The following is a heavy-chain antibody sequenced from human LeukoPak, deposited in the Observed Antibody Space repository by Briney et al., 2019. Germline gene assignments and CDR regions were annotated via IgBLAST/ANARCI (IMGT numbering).Heavy chain of an antibody. CDR1: GFTFSSYG. J-gene: IGHJ5*02. V-gene: IGHV3-30*18. D-gene: IGHD3-10*01. CDR2: ISYDGSNK. CDR3: AKGGVLWFGELLADWFDP. Sequence: PGGSLRLSCAASGFTFSSYGMRWVRQAPGKGLEWVAVISYDGSNKYYADSVKGRFTISRDNSKNTLYLQMNSLRAEDTAVYYCAKGGVLWFGELLADWFDPWGQGTLVTVSS.